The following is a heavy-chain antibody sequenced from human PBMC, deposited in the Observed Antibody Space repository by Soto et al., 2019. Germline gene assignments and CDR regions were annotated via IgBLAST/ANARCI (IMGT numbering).Heavy chain of an antibody. Sequence: GGSLRLSCAASGFSLSSYGVHWVRQAPGKGLGWVALISFDGSDKYYGDSVKGRFTISRDNSKNTLYLQMNSLRVDDTAVYFCTKSWLFEKNWFDPWGQGTLVTVSS. CDR2: ISFDGSDK. CDR3: TKSWLFEKNWFDP. V-gene: IGHV3-30*18. CDR1: GFSLSSYG. D-gene: IGHD3-22*01. J-gene: IGHJ5*02.